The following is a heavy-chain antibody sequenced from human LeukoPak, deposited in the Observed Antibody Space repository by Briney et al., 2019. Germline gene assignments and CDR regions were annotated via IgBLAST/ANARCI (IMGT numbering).Heavy chain of an antibody. J-gene: IGHJ3*02. CDR1: GFTFSSYA. Sequence: GRSLRLSRAASGFTFSSYAMHWVRQAPGKGLEWVAVISYDGSNKYYADSVKGRFTTSRDNSKNTLYLQMNSLRAEDTAVYYCASPEMATIGSAFDIWGQGTMVTVSS. D-gene: IGHD5-24*01. CDR2: ISYDGSNK. V-gene: IGHV3-30-3*01. CDR3: ASPEMATIGSAFDI.